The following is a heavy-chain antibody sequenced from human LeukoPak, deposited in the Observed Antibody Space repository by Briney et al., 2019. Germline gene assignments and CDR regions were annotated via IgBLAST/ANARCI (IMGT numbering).Heavy chain of an antibody. J-gene: IGHJ4*02. CDR2: ISAGNGNT. CDR1: GYAFTSYA. CDR3: ARDWGYQLLAY. Sequence: ASVKVSCKASGYAFTSYAIHWVRQAPGQRLDWMGWISAGNGNTKYLQKFQGRVTITRDTSATTAYMELSSLRSEDTAVYYCARDWGYQLLAYWGQGTLVTVSS. D-gene: IGHD2-2*01. V-gene: IGHV1-3*01.